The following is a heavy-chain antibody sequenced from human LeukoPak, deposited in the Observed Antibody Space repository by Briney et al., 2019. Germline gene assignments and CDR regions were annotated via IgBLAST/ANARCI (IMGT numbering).Heavy chain of an antibody. D-gene: IGHD3-22*01. CDR2: IKEDGSVK. Sequence: PGGSLRLSCAVSGFTFNTYWMSWVRQAPGKGLEWVANIKEDGSVKHYGDSVRGRFTISRDNAKNSLYLRMNSLRAEDTALYFCARDTYDSSGYHFYYMDIWGKGTTVTVSS. CDR3: ARDTYDSSGYHFYYMDI. V-gene: IGHV3-7*01. J-gene: IGHJ6*03. CDR1: GFTFNTYW.